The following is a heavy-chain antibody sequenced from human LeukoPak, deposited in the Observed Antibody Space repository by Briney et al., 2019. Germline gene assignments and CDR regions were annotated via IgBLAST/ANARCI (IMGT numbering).Heavy chain of an antibody. CDR3: ARSAMDV. V-gene: IGHV4-34*01. Sequence: SETLSLTCAVYGGSFSGYCWSWIRQPPGKGLEWIGEINHSGSTNYNPSLKSRVTMSVDTSKNQFSLKLSSVTAADTAVYYCARSAMDVWGKGTTVTVSS. CDR1: GGSFSGYC. CDR2: INHSGST. J-gene: IGHJ6*04.